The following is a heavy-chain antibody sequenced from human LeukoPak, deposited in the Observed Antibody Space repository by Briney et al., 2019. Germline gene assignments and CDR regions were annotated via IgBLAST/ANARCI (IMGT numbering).Heavy chain of an antibody. Sequence: GGSLRLSCVASGFTFSSYSMNWVRQAPGKGLEWVSSISSSSSYIYYADSVKGRFTISRDNAKNSLYLQMNSLRAEDTAVYYCARDHPAVADFDYWGQGTLVTVSS. CDR2: ISSSSSYI. J-gene: IGHJ4*02. D-gene: IGHD6-19*01. V-gene: IGHV3-21*01. CDR1: GFTFSSYS. CDR3: ARDHPAVADFDY.